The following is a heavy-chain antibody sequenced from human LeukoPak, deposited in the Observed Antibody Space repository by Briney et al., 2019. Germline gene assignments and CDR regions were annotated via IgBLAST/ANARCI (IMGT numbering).Heavy chain of an antibody. CDR3: ARERRIVGATTSYYFDY. Sequence: ASVKVSCKASGYTFTSYYMHWVRQAPGQGLEWMGIINPSGGSTTYAQKFQGRVTMTRDTSTGTVYMELSSLSSEDTAVYYCARERRIVGATTSYYFDYWGRGTLVTVSS. CDR1: GYTFTSYY. V-gene: IGHV1-46*01. D-gene: IGHD1-26*01. J-gene: IGHJ4*02. CDR2: INPSGGST.